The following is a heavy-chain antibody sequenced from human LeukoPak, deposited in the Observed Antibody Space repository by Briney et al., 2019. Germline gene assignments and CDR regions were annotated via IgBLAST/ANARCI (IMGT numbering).Heavy chain of an antibody. Sequence: SETLSLTCTVSGGSISYYYWSWIRQPPGKGLEWIGYIYYSGSTNYNPSLKSRVTISVDTSKSQFSLKLSSVTAADTAVYFCARGSIAAPKDYWGQGTLVTVSS. V-gene: IGHV4-59*01. J-gene: IGHJ4*02. CDR1: GGSISYYY. CDR2: IYYSGST. CDR3: ARGSIAAPKDY. D-gene: IGHD6-6*01.